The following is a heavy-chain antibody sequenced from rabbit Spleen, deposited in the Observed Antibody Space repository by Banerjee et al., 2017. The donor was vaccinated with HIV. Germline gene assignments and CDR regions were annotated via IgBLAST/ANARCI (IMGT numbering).Heavy chain of an antibody. Sequence: QEQLEESGGDLVKPGASLTLTCTASGFSFSTSYNTCWVRQAPGKGLEWISCILRSSGGTYYASWAKGRFTISKTSSTTVTLQMTSLTAADTATYFCARDTGSSFSTYGMDLWGPGTLVTV. J-gene: IGHJ6*01. CDR2: ILRSSGGT. CDR3: ARDTGSSFSTYGMDL. CDR1: GFSFSTSYN. D-gene: IGHD8-1*01. V-gene: IGHV1S45*01.